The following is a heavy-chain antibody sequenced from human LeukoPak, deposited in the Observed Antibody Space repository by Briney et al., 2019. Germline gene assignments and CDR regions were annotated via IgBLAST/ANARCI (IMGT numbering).Heavy chain of an antibody. CDR3: TPAPVRDY. CDR2: IKSDTDGGTT. V-gene: IGHV3-15*01. CDR1: GFTLSHAW. Sequence: GGSLRLSCAASGFTLSHAWMSWVRQAPGKGLEWVGRIKSDTDGGTTDYAAPVKGRFTISRDDSKNTLYLQMNSLKTEDTAMYYCTPAPVRDYWGQGTLVTVSS. J-gene: IGHJ4*02.